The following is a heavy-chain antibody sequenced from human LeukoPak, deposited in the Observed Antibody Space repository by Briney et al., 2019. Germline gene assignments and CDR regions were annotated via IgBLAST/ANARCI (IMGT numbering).Heavy chain of an antibody. CDR2: IYYSGST. CDR1: GGSISSYY. CDR3: ARVGPDCSSTSCPYYYYYYMDV. J-gene: IGHJ6*03. D-gene: IGHD2-2*01. Sequence: PSETLSLTCTVSGGSISSYYWSWIRQPPGKGLEWIGYIYYSGSTYYNPSLKSRVTISVDTSKNQFSLKLSSVTAADTAVYYCARVGPDCSSTSCPYYYYYYMDVWGKGTTVTVSS. V-gene: IGHV4-30-4*08.